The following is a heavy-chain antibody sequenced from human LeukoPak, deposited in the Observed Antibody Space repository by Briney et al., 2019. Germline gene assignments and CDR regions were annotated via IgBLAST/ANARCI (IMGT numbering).Heavy chain of an antibody. Sequence: GGSLRHSCAASGLSISSDWMHWVRQVPGRGLVWVSRINSDGSSTSYADSVKGRFTISRDNAKNTLYLQMNSLRAEDTAVYHCARVSYGYGNFDNWGQGTLVTVSS. D-gene: IGHD5-18*01. CDR1: GLSISSDW. V-gene: IGHV3-74*01. CDR3: ARVSYGYGNFDN. J-gene: IGHJ4*02. CDR2: INSDGSST.